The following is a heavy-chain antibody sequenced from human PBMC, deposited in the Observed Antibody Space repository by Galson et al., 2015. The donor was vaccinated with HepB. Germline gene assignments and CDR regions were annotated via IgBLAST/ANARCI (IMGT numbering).Heavy chain of an antibody. D-gene: IGHD5-12*01. Sequence: SVKVSCKASGYTFTSYYMHWVRQAPGQGLEWMGIINPSGGSTSYAQEFQGRVTMTRDTSTSTVYMELSSLRSEDTAVYYCARVSGSGYDYGGEHHDAFDIWGQGTMVTVSS. J-gene: IGHJ3*02. CDR1: GYTFTSYY. CDR3: ARVSGSGYDYGGEHHDAFDI. V-gene: IGHV1-46*01. CDR2: INPSGGST.